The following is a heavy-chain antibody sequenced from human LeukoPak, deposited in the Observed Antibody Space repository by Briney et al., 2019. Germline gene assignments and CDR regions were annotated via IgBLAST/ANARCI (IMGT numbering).Heavy chain of an antibody. CDR2: IYYSGST. V-gene: IGHV4-39*07. CDR1: GGSISSSSYY. D-gene: IGHD1-26*01. J-gene: IGHJ4*02. CDR3: ARDPDRYSGSYYFDY. Sequence: SETLSLTCTVSGGSISSSSYYWGWIRQPLGKGLEWIGSIYYSGSTYYNPSLKSRVTISVDTSKNQFSLKLSSVTAADTAVYYCARDPDRYSGSYYFDYWGQGTLVTVSS.